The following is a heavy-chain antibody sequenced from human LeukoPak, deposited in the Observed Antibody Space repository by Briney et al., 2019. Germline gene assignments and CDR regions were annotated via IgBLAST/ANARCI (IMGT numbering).Heavy chain of an antibody. CDR3: ARGGPYDFYYYGMDV. CDR2: INTNTGNP. J-gene: IGHJ6*02. Sequence: ASVKVSCKASGYTFTSYAMNLVRQAPGQGLEWMGWINTNTGNPTYAQGFTGRFVFSLDTSVSTAYLQISSLKAEDTAVYYCARGGPYDFYYYGMDVWGQGTTVTVSS. D-gene: IGHD3/OR15-3a*01. V-gene: IGHV7-4-1*02. CDR1: GYTFTSYA.